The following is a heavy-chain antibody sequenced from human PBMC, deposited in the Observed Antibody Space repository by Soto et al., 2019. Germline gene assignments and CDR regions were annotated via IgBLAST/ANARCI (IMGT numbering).Heavy chain of an antibody. V-gene: IGHV1-24*01. CDR1: GYTLTELS. Sequence: ASVKVSCKVSGYTLTELSMHWVRQAPGKGLEWMGGFDPEDGETIYAQKFQGRVTMTEDTSTDTAHMELSSLRSEDTAVYYCATGLVDSSGYFPGPLGYWGQGTLVTVSS. J-gene: IGHJ4*02. CDR3: ATGLVDSSGYFPGPLGY. D-gene: IGHD3-22*01. CDR2: FDPEDGET.